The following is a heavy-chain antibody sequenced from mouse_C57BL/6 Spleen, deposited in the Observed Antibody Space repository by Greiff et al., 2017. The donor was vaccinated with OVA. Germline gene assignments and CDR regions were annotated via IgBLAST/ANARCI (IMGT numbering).Heavy chain of an antibody. J-gene: IGHJ2*01. CDR3: TTYDVPYFDY. D-gene: IGHD2-12*01. CDR1: GFNIKDYY. CDR2: IDPEDGDT. Sequence: VTLKVSGAELVRPGASVKLSCTAPGFNIKDYYMHWVKQRPEQGLEWIGRIDPEDGDTEYAPKFQGKATMTADTSSNTAYLQLSSLTSEDTAVYYCTTYDVPYFDYWGQGTTLTVSS. V-gene: IGHV14-1*01.